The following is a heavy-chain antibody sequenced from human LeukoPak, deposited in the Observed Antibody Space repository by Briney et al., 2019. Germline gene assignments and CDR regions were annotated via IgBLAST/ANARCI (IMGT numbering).Heavy chain of an antibody. J-gene: IGHJ5*02. CDR3: ARVDCTSANCYPFDP. Sequence: GASVKVSCKASGYTFTGYYMHWVRQAPGQGLEWMGRINPNSGATNYAQKFQGRVTMTRDTSISTAYMELASLRSDDTAIYYCARVDCTSANCYPFDPWGQGTPVIVSS. V-gene: IGHV1-2*06. D-gene: IGHD2-2*01. CDR1: GYTFTGYY. CDR2: INPNSGAT.